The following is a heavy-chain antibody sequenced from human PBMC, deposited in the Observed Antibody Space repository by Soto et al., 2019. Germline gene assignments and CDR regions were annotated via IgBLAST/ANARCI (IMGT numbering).Heavy chain of an antibody. V-gene: IGHV3-30*18. D-gene: IGHD3-22*01. CDR3: AKPPDYYDSSGFDY. CDR2: ISYDGSNK. CDR1: GFTFSSYG. J-gene: IGHJ4*02. Sequence: QVQLEESGGGVVQPGRSLRLSCAASGFTFSSYGMHWVRQAPGKGLEWVAVISYDGSNKYYADSVKGRFTISRDNSKNTLYLQMNSLRAEDTAVYYCAKPPDYYDSSGFDYWGQGTLVTVSS.